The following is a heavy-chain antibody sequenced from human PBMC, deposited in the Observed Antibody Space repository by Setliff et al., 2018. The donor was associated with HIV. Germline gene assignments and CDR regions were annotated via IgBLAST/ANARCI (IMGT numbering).Heavy chain of an antibody. CDR2: IYSSGST. J-gene: IGHJ4*02. CDR3: TRRDVSPLWFGQFDY. D-gene: IGHD3-10*01. CDR1: GDSVSGYY. V-gene: IGHV4-4*07. Sequence: SETLSLTCAVSGDSVSGYYWSWTRQPAGKGLEWIGRIYSSGSTNYNPSLESRVTISIDSSKSQISLNVTSVTAADTAVYYCTRRDVSPLWFGQFDYWGQGILVTVSS.